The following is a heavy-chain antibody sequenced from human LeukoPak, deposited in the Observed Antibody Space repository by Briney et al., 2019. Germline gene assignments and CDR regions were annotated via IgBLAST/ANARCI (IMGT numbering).Heavy chain of an antibody. J-gene: IGHJ5*02. Sequence: GGSLRLSCAASGFTFSNYAMHWVRQAPGKGLEWVALTSYDGYNKYCGDSVKGRFTISRDNAKNTLYLQMNSLRDDDTAVYYCAKDSRSTSCCNWFDPWGQGTLVTVSS. V-gene: IGHV3-30*04. CDR3: AKDSRSTSCCNWFDP. CDR2: TSYDGYNK. D-gene: IGHD2-2*01. CDR1: GFTFSNYA.